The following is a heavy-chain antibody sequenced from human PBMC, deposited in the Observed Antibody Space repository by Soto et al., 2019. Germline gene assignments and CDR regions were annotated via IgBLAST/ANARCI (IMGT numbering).Heavy chain of an antibody. CDR2: IIPIFGTA. J-gene: IGHJ3*02. V-gene: IGHV1-69*06. CDR3: ASRAGIAAHLGAFDI. Sequence: QVQLVQSGAEVKKPGSSVKVSCKASGGTFSSYAISWVRQAPGQGLEWMGGIIPIFGTANYAQKFQGRVTITADKSPNTACMELSSLRSEDTAVYYCASRAGIAAHLGAFDIWGQGTMVTVSS. D-gene: IGHD6-6*01. CDR1: GGTFSSYA.